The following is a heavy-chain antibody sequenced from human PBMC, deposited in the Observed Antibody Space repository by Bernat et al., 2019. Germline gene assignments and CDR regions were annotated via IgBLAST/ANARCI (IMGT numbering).Heavy chain of an antibody. CDR2: ISGSGGAK. CDR1: GFTFSSYA. Sequence: EVQLLESGGGLVQPGGSLRLSCVASGFTFSSYAMSWVRQAPGKGLEWVSLISGSGGAKYYAGSVKGRFTISRDNSKNTLYLQMDSLRAEDTALYYCAKDHFDWTPFDPWGQGTLVTVSS. V-gene: IGHV3-23*01. D-gene: IGHD3-9*01. J-gene: IGHJ5*02. CDR3: AKDHFDWTPFDP.